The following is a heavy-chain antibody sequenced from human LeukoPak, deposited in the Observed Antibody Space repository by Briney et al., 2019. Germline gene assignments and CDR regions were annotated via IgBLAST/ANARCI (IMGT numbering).Heavy chain of an antibody. J-gene: IGHJ5*02. V-gene: IGHV1-2*06. Sequence: GASVKVSCKASGYTFTGYYMHWVRQAPGQGLEWMGRINPNSGGTNYAQKFQGRVTMTRDTSISTAYMELSRLRSDDTAVYYCARARVVVAAGPNWFDPWGQGTLVTVSS. D-gene: IGHD2-15*01. CDR2: INPNSGGT. CDR3: ARARVVVAAGPNWFDP. CDR1: GYTFTGYY.